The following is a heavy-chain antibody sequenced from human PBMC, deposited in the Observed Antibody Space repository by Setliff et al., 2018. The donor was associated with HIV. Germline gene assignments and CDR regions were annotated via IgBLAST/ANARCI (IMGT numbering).Heavy chain of an antibody. CDR1: GGPFSGYF. CDR2: INFSGTT. V-gene: IGHV4-34*01. Sequence: SETLSLTCGVFGGPFSGYFWSWIRRSPGKGLEWIGEINFSGTTNYNPSLKSRVTISIDTSKEWFSLNLTSVTAADTAIYYCVRGGGEHYSLFSGYYTPWGDFWGQGALVTVSS. J-gene: IGHJ4*02. CDR3: VRGGGEHYSLFSGYYTPWGDF. D-gene: IGHD3-3*01.